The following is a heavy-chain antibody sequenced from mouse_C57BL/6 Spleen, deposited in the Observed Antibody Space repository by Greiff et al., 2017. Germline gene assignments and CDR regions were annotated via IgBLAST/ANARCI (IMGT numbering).Heavy chain of an antibody. CDR1: GYTFTSYG. J-gene: IGHJ2*01. CDR3: APRITTVVAWYFDY. CDR2: IYPRSGNT. D-gene: IGHD1-1*01. V-gene: IGHV1-81*01. Sequence: QVQLKQSGAELARPGASVKLSCKASGYTFTSYGISWVKQRTGQGLEWIGEIYPRSGNTYYNEKFKGKATLTADKSSSTAYMELRSLTSEDSAVYFCAPRITTVVAWYFDYWGQGTTLTVSS.